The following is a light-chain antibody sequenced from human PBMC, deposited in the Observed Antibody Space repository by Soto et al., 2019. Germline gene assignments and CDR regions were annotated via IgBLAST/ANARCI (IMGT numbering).Light chain of an antibody. J-gene: IGLJ3*02. Sequence: QSALTQPPSASGSPGQSVTISCTGTSSDVGGYNYVSWYQQYPGKAPKLMIYEVSKRPSGVPDRFSGSKSGKTASLTVSGLQAEDEADYYCTSYAGSDIWVFGGGTTLPLL. CDR2: EVS. CDR3: TSYAGSDIWV. V-gene: IGLV2-8*01. CDR1: SSDVGGYNY.